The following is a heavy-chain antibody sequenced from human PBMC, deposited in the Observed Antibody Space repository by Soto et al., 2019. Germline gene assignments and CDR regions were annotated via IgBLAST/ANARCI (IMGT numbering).Heavy chain of an antibody. CDR2: INHSGST. V-gene: IGHV4-34*01. CDR1: GGSFSGYY. CDR3: ARVGVVDTANYFDY. Sequence: QVQLQQWGAGLLKPSETLSLTCAVYGGSFSGYYWSWIRQPPGKGLEWIGEINHSGSTNYNTSLKSRVTISVDTSKNQFSLKLRSVTAADTAVYYCARVGVVDTANYFDYWGQGTLVTVSS. J-gene: IGHJ4*02. D-gene: IGHD5-18*01.